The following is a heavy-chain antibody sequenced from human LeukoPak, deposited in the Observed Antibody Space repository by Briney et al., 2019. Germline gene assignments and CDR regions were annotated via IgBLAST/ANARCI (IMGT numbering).Heavy chain of an antibody. CDR2: ISYDGSNK. CDR3: ASVVVEYFDY. D-gene: IGHD2-2*01. CDR1: GFTFSSYA. J-gene: IGHJ4*02. V-gene: IGHV3-30-3*01. Sequence: GGSLRLSCAASGFTFSSYAMHWVRQAPGKGLEWVAVISYDGSNKYYADSVKGRFTISRDNSKNTLYLQMNSLRAEDTAVYYCASVVVEYFDYWGQGTLVTVSS.